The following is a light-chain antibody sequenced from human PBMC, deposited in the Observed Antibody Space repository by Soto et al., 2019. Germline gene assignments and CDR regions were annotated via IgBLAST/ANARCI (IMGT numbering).Light chain of an antibody. CDR2: EVS. V-gene: IGLV2-14*01. CDR3: SSYTSSSTLV. CDR1: SSDVGNYNY. J-gene: IGLJ2*01. Sequence: QLVLTQPASVSGSPGQSITISCTGTSSDVGNYNYVSWYQQPPGKAPKLMIYEVSNRPSGVSSRFSGSKSGNTASLTISGLQAEDEADYYCSSYTSSSTLVFGGGTQLTVL.